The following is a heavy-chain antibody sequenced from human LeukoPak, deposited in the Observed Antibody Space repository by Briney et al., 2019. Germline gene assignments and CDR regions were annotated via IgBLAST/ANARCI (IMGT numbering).Heavy chain of an antibody. CDR1: GFTFRSYS. CDR3: AKDKGYVRAAL. D-gene: IGHD5-12*01. Sequence: QAGGSLRLSCAASGFTFRSYSMSWVRQAPGKGLEWVSAISGSGGSTYYADSVKGRFTISRDNSKNTLYLQMNSLRAEDTAVYYCAKDKGYVRAALWGQGTLVTVSS. CDR2: ISGSGGST. V-gene: IGHV3-23*01. J-gene: IGHJ4*02.